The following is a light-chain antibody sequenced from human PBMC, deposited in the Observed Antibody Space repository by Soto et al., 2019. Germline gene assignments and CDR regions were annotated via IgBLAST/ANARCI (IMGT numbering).Light chain of an antibody. J-gene: IGKJ2*01. CDR1: QSISSE. Sequence: EIVMTQSPATLSVSPGERATLSCRASQSISSELAWYQQRPCQPPRLLIYGASTRATGVPDRFTGSQSGSDFTLTISGLQSEDFAVYYCQQRHNSPLTFGQGTRLEI. V-gene: IGKV3-15*01. CDR2: GAS. CDR3: QQRHNSPLT.